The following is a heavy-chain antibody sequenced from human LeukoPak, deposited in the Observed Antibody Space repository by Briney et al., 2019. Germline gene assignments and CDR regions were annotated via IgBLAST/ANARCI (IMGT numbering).Heavy chain of an antibody. V-gene: IGHV3-7*01. CDR2: IKEGGSEI. D-gene: IGHD3-10*01. CDR3: VTDQTGRHPYFFDY. J-gene: IGHJ4*02. Sequence: GGSLRLSCAASGFNFSTYCMTWVRQVPGKGRVWVANIKEGGSEIYYVDAVKGRFSISRDNAKTSLYLHMNSLSVADTAVYYCVTDQTGRHPYFFDYGGQGTLVTVSS. CDR1: GFNFSTYC.